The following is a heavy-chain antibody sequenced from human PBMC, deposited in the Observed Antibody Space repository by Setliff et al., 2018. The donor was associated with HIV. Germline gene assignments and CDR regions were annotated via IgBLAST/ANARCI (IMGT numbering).Heavy chain of an antibody. CDR2: INPNNGGT. CDR3: ARGMDYYDTSGYYQYYFDY. CDR1: GYTFTGYY. D-gene: IGHD3-22*01. Sequence: GASVKVSCKASGYTFTGYYMHWVRQAPGQGLEWMGWINPNNGGTNDAQKFQGWITMTRDKSISTAYMELSRLRSDDTAVYYCARGMDYYDTSGYYQYYFDYWGQGTLVTVSS. V-gene: IGHV1-2*04. J-gene: IGHJ4*02.